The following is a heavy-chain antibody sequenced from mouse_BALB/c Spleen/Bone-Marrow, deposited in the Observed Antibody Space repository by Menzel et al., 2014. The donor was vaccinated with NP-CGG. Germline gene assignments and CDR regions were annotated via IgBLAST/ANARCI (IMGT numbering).Heavy chain of an antibody. CDR2: IISGSYT. CDR1: GFTFSSYY. V-gene: IGHV5-9-3*01. CDR3: TRELTGAWFAY. J-gene: IGHJ3*01. D-gene: IGHD4-1*01. Sequence: EVQLVESGGGLVKLGGSLKLSCAASGFTFSSYYMSWVRQTPEKRLELVAAIISGSYTYYPDSVKGRFTISRDNAKNTLYLQMSSLRSEDAAMCYCTRELTGAWFAYWGQGTLVTVSA.